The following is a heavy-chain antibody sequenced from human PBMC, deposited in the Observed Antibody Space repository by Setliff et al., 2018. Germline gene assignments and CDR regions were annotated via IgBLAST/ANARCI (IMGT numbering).Heavy chain of an antibody. D-gene: IGHD3-10*01. V-gene: IGHV3-30*02. Sequence: GGSLRLSCAASGFTFSGYGIHWVRQAPGKGLEWVAFIRPDGSNKYYADFVKGRFTISRDNSKNTLYLQMNSLRVEDTAVYYCAMVRGVTRDYWGQGTLVTVSS. CDR2: IRPDGSNK. J-gene: IGHJ4*02. CDR1: GFTFSGYG. CDR3: AMVRGVTRDY.